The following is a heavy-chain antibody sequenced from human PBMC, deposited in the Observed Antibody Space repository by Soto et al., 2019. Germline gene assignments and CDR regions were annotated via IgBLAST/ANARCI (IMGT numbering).Heavy chain of an antibody. V-gene: IGHV2-5*02. CDR3: AHSSMVRGVILYYSYYMDV. Sequence: QITLKESGPTLVKPTQTLTLTCTFSGFSLSTSGVGVGWIRQPPGKALEWLALIYWDDDKHYSPSLKSRPTITKDTSKNQVVLTMTNMDPVDTATYYCAHSSMVRGVILYYSYYMDVWGKGTTVTVSS. D-gene: IGHD3-10*01. CDR1: GFSLSTSGVG. CDR2: IYWDDDK. J-gene: IGHJ6*03.